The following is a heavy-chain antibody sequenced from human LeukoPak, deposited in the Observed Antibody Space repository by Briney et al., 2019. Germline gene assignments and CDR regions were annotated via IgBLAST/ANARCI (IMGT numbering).Heavy chain of an antibody. Sequence: GGSLRLSCAASGFTFSSYAMHWVRQAPGKGLEWVAVISYDGSNKYYADSVKGRFTISRDNSKNTLYPQMNSLRAEDTAVYYCARAGTYCGGDCYSSSIDYWGQGTLVTVSS. CDR3: ARAGTYCGGDCYSSSIDY. CDR2: ISYDGSNK. V-gene: IGHV3-30-3*01. D-gene: IGHD2-21*02. CDR1: GFTFSSYA. J-gene: IGHJ4*02.